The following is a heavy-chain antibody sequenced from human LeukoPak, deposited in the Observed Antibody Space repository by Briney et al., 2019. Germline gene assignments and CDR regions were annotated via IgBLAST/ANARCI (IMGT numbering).Heavy chain of an antibody. CDR2: INPNSGGT. CDR1: GYTFTGYY. V-gene: IGHV1-2*02. J-gene: IGHJ5*02. D-gene: IGHD1-7*01. Sequence: VASVKVSCKASGYTFTGYYMHWVRQAPGPGLEWMGWINPNSGGTNYAQKFQGRVTMTRDTSISTAYMELSRLRSDDTAVYYCARDAAGTTLTNNWFDPWGQGTLVTVSS. CDR3: ARDAAGTTLTNNWFDP.